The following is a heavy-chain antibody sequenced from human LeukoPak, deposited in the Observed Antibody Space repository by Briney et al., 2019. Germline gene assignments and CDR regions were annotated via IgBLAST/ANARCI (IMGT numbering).Heavy chain of an antibody. CDR3: ARGLWFGDENPPYFDY. V-gene: IGHV4-34*01. CDR2: VNHSGST. D-gene: IGHD3-10*01. Sequence: MPSETLSLTCAVYGGSFSGFYWSWIRQPPGKGLEWIGEVNHSGSTNYNPSLKSRVTISVDTSKNQFSLKLSSVTAADTAVYYCARGLWFGDENPPYFDYWGQGILVTVSS. J-gene: IGHJ4*02. CDR1: GGSFSGFY.